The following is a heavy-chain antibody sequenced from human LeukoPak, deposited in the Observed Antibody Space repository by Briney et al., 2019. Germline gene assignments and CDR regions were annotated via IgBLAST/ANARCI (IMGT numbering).Heavy chain of an antibody. CDR3: AKAIYTIVVVTDYFDY. Sequence: GGSLRLSCAASGFTFSSYAMSWVRQAPGKGLDWQSFIPYDGSNKYYADSVKGRFTISRDNSRNTLYLQMNSLRVEDTAVYYCAKAIYTIVVVTDYFDYWGQGTLVTVSS. J-gene: IGHJ4*02. V-gene: IGHV3-30*02. D-gene: IGHD2-21*02. CDR2: IPYDGSNK. CDR1: GFTFSSYA.